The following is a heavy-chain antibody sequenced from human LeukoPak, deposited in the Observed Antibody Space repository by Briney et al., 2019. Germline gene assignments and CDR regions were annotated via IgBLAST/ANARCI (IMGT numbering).Heavy chain of an antibody. J-gene: IGHJ4*02. CDR1: GYTFTGYY. CDR3: ARDSCEDCSGGSCYSGYFDY. V-gene: IGHV1-2*02. CDR2: INPNSGGT. Sequence: ASVKVSCKASGYTFTGYYMHWVRQAPGQGLEWMGWINPNSGGTNYAQKFQGRVTMTRDTSISTAYMELSRLRSDDTAAYYCARDSCEDCSGGSCYSGYFDYWGQGTLVTVSS. D-gene: IGHD2-15*01.